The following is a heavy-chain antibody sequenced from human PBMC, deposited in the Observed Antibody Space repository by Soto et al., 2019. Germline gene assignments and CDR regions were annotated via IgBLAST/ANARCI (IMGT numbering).Heavy chain of an antibody. CDR1: GFTFSSYS. CDR2: ISSSSSYI. CDR3: AKEGKDQYYYDSSGYPTYYYYGMDV. V-gene: IGHV3-21*01. Sequence: EVQLVESGGGLVKPGGSLRLSCAASGFTFSSYSMNWVRQAPGKGLEWVSSISSSSSYIYYADSVKGRFTISRDNAKNSLYLQMNSLRAEDTAVYYCAKEGKDQYYYDSSGYPTYYYYGMDVWGQGTTVTVSS. J-gene: IGHJ6*02. D-gene: IGHD3-22*01.